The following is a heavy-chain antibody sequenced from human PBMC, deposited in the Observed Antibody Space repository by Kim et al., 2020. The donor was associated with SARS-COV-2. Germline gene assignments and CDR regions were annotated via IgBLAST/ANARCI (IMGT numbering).Heavy chain of an antibody. V-gene: IGHV1-69*13. CDR2: IIPIFGTA. D-gene: IGHD1-1*01. J-gene: IGHJ4*02. CDR1: GGTFSSYA. CDR3: ARGSGGELDQHPFDY. Sequence: SVKVSCKASGGTFSSYAISWVRQAPGQGLEWMGGIIPIFGTANYAQKFQGRVTITADESTSTAYMELSSLRSEDTAVYYCARGSGGELDQHPFDYWGQGTLVTVSS.